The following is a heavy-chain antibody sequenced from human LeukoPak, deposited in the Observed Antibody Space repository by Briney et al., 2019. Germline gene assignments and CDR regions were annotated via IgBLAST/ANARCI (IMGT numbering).Heavy chain of an antibody. V-gene: IGHV4-38-2*02. CDR3: ARSTPDFDY. CDR2: IYHSGST. D-gene: IGHD2-15*01. J-gene: IGHJ4*02. Sequence: SETLSLTCTVSGYSISSGYYWGWIRQPPGKGLEWIGRIYHSGSTYYNPSLKSRVTISVDTPKNQFSLKLSSVTAADTAVYYYARSTPDFDYWGQGTLVTVSS. CDR1: GYSISSGYY.